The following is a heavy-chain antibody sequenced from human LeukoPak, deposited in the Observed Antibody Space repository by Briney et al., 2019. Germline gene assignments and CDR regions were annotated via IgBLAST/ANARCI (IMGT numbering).Heavy chain of an antibody. V-gene: IGHV4-38-2*02. CDR3: AREPGWGHNYYYMDV. J-gene: IGHJ6*03. Sequence: SETLSLTCAVSGYSIGSDFYWGWIRQTPGKGLGWLGSVSHNTGASYNPSFKSRVTISLDTSKNHFSLTLTSVTAADTAVYFCAREPGWGHNYYYMDVWGKGTTVAVSS. CDR2: VSHNTGA. D-gene: IGHD1-26*01. CDR1: GYSIGSDFY.